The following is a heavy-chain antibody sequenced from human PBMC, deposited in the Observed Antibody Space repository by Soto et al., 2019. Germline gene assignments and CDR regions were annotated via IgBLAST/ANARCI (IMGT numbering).Heavy chain of an antibody. D-gene: IGHD6-13*01. J-gene: IGHJ6*02. Sequence: SETLSLTCAIYGGSFSGYYWSWLRQPPGKGLEWIGEINHSGSTNYNPSLKSRVTISVDTSKNQFSLKLSSVTAADTAVYYCARAEQLDYYYYYGMDVWGQGTTVTVS. CDR3: ARAEQLDYYYYYGMDV. V-gene: IGHV4-34*01. CDR2: INHSGST. CDR1: GGSFSGYY.